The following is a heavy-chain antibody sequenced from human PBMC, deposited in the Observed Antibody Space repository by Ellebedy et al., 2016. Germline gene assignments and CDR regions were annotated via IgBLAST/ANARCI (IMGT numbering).Heavy chain of an antibody. CDR1: GFTVSTNY. D-gene: IGHD6-19*01. V-gene: IGHV3-66*01. J-gene: IGHJ4*02. CDR2: IYSGSNT. Sequence: GGSLRLSXAASGFTVSTNYMSWVRQTPGKGLEWVSVIYSGSNTYYADSVKGRFTISRDNSKNTLYLQMNSLRAEDTAVYYCAREVSSGWYYFDNWGQGTLVTVSS. CDR3: AREVSSGWYYFDN.